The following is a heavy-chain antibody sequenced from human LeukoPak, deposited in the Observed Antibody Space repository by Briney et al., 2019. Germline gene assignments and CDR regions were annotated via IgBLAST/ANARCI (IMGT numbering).Heavy chain of an antibody. V-gene: IGHV3-15*01. CDR1: GFTFSNAW. D-gene: IGHD3-3*01. CDR2: IKSKTDGGTT. Sequence: GGSLRLSCAASGFTFSNAWMSWVRQAPGKGLEWVGRIKSKTDGGTTDYAAPVKGRFTISRDDSKNTLYLQMNSLKTEDTAVYYCTTDLLPLRFLEWSYAFDIWGQGTMVTVSS. J-gene: IGHJ3*02. CDR3: TTDLLPLRFLEWSYAFDI.